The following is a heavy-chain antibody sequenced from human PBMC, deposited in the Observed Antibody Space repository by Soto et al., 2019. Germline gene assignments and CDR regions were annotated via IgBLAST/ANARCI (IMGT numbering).Heavy chain of an antibody. Sequence: GGSLRLSCAASGFTFSSYSMNWVRQAPGKGLEWVSSISSSSSYIYYADSVKGRFTISRDNAKNSLYLQMNSLRAEDTAVYYCALTWLPDAFDIWGQGTMVTVSS. CDR3: ALTWLPDAFDI. CDR2: ISSSSSYI. V-gene: IGHV3-21*01. J-gene: IGHJ3*02. CDR1: GFTFSSYS. D-gene: IGHD6-19*01.